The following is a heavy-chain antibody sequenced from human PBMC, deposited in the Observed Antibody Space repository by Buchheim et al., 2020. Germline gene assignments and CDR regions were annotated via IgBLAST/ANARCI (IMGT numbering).Heavy chain of an antibody. CDR3: ARVVDFKYDFWSGRGWFDP. CDR2: IYYSGST. D-gene: IGHD3-3*01. CDR1: GGSISSGGYY. Sequence: QVQLQESGPGLVKPSQTLSLTCTVSGGSISSGGYYWSWIRQHPGKGLEWIGYIYYSGSTYYNPSLKSRVTISVAPSKNQFSLKLSSVTAADTAVYYCARVVDFKYDFWSGRGWFDPWGQGTL. V-gene: IGHV4-31*03. J-gene: IGHJ5*02.